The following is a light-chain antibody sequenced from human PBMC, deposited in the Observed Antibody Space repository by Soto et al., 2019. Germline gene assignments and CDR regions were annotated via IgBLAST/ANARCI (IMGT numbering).Light chain of an antibody. CDR2: MAS. Sequence: DIQISHSPSTLSSSVLYIFTITCLSSQSVSTWLAWYQQKPGKAPQVLISMASTLESGVPSRFSGSGSGTEFTLTISSLQPDDFATYYCQQYNSHSPWTFGQGTKVDIK. CDR1: QSVSTW. V-gene: IGKV1-5*03. J-gene: IGKJ1*01. CDR3: QQYNSHSPWT.